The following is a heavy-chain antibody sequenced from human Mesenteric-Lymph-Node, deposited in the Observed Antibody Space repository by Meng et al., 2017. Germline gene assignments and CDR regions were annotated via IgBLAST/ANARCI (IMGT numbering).Heavy chain of an antibody. CDR1: GYTFTSYD. CDR3: ARAYRWNNWFDP. D-gene: IGHD1-1*01. J-gene: IGHJ5*02. Sequence: ASVKVSCKASGYTFTSYDINWVRQATGQGLEWMGWMNPNSGNTGYAQKFQGRVTITRNTSISTAYMELSSLRSEDTAVYYCARAYRWNNWFDPWGQGTLVTVSS. V-gene: IGHV1-8*03. CDR2: MNPNSGNT.